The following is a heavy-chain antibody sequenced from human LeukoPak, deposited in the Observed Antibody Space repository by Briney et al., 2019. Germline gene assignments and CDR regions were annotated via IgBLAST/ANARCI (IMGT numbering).Heavy chain of an antibody. CDR1: GFTVSSNY. V-gene: IGHV3-53*01. CDR2: IYSGGSK. Sequence: GGSLRLSCAVSGFTVSSNYMSWVRQTPGKGLEWVSVIYSGGSKYNADSVEGRFTISRDSSKNTLYLEMNNLKAEDTAVYYCARGSSTEAIDYWGQGTLVTVSS. D-gene: IGHD5-12*01. CDR3: ARGSSTEAIDY. J-gene: IGHJ4*02.